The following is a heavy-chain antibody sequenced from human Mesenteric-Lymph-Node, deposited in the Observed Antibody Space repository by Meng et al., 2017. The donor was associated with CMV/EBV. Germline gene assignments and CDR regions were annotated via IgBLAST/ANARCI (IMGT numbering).Heavy chain of an antibody. J-gene: IGHJ4*02. CDR2: IRYDGSNK. CDR1: GFTFSSYG. CDR3: AASGSYFRFDH. Sequence: GESLKISCAASGFTFSSYGMHWVRQAPGKGLEWVAFIRYDGSNKYYADSVKGRVTISRDNAKNSLYLQMDNLRAEDTAVYYCAASGSYFRFDHWGQGTLVTVSS. D-gene: IGHD1-26*01. V-gene: IGHV3-30*02.